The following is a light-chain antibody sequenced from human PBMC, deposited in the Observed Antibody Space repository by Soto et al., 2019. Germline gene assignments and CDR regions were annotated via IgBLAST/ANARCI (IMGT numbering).Light chain of an antibody. CDR2: NND. Sequence: QSVLTQQPSVSGAPGQRGTVACTGSSSNIGAGHHVHWYQQLPGTAPKLLIYNNDNRPSGVPDRFSGSKSGTSASLAISGLQAEDEAEYYCQSYDTSLSDVLFGGGTKVTVL. CDR1: SSNIGAGHH. CDR3: QSYDTSLSDVL. V-gene: IGLV1-40*01. J-gene: IGLJ2*01.